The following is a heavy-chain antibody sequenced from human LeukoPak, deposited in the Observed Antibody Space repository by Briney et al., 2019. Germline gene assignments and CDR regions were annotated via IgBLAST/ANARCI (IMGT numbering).Heavy chain of an antibody. Sequence: PGGSLRLSCGASGFTFRGYTMHWVRQAPGKGLQWVAVTSWDGNKKLYADSVEGRFTISRDNSKNTLSLQMNSLRLEDTALYYCAREGGNSTSWGYFDYWGQGTLVTVSS. CDR3: AREGGNSTSWGYFDY. J-gene: IGHJ4*02. V-gene: IGHV3-30*04. CDR2: TSWDGNKK. D-gene: IGHD6-13*01. CDR1: GFTFRGYT.